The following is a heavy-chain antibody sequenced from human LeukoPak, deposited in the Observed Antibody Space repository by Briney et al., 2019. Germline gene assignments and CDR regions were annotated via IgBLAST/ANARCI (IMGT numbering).Heavy chain of an antibody. J-gene: IGHJ4*02. D-gene: IGHD6-19*01. Sequence: GGSLRLSCAASGFTFSKYWMLWVRQAPGKGLESVSRINTDGTVTTYADSWECRFTVSRDNADNTMFLQMNSVRDEDTAVYYCATKQWLAPPPDSWGQGTPVTVSS. V-gene: IGHV3-74*01. CDR3: ATKQWLAPPPDS. CDR1: GFTFSKYW. CDR2: INTDGTVT.